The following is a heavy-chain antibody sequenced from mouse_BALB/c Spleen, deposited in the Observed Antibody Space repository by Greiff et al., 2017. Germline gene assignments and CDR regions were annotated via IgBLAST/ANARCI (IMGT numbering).Heavy chain of an antibody. V-gene: IGHV5-9-4*01. J-gene: IGHJ2*01. CDR2: ISSGGSYT. D-gene: IGHD1-1*01. CDR3: ARKKGSSYVFDY. Sequence: EVKLMESGGGLVKPGGSLKLSCAASGFTFSSYAMSWVRQSPEKRLEWVAEISSGGSYTYYPDTVTGRFTISRDNAKNTLYLEMSSLRSEDTAMYYCARKKGSSYVFDYWGQGTTLTVSS. CDR1: GFTFSSYA.